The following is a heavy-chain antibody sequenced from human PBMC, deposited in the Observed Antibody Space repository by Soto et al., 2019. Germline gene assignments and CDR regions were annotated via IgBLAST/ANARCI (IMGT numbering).Heavy chain of an antibody. J-gene: IGHJ6*02. CDR1: GFTFSNAW. CDR3: TTAGVVTDAGLVYYYGMDV. D-gene: IGHD3-16*01. CDR2: IKSKTDGGTT. Sequence: GGSLRLSCAASGFTFSNAWMNWVRQAPGKGLEWVGRIKSKTDGGTTDYAAPVKGRFTISRDDSKNTLYLQMNSLKTEDTAVYYCTTAGVVTDAGLVYYYGMDVWGQGTTVTVSS. V-gene: IGHV3-15*07.